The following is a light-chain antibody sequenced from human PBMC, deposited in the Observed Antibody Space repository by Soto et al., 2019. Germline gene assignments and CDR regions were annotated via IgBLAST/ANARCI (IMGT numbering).Light chain of an antibody. J-gene: IGLJ2*01. V-gene: IGLV2-14*01. CDR3: ASYTSSTTVV. CDR2: DVN. CDR1: SSDVGGYNY. Sequence: QSALTQPASVSGSPGQSITISCTGTSSDVGGYNYVSWYQQYPGKAPKLIIYDVNNRPSGVSDRFSGSKSGHTTSLTISGLQAEDEADYYCASYTSSTTVVFGGGTKVTVL.